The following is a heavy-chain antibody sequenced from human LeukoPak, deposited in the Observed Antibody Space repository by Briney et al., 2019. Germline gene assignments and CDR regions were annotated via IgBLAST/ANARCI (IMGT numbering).Heavy chain of an antibody. Sequence: PGGSLRLSCAASGFTFSSYAMSWVRQAPGKGLEWVSAISGSGGSTYYADSVKGRFTISRDNSKNTLYLQMNSLRAEDTAVYYCARSIGVVPAAIESHWFDPWGQGTLVIVSS. CDR2: ISGSGGST. CDR1: GFTFSSYA. J-gene: IGHJ5*02. D-gene: IGHD2-2*02. V-gene: IGHV3-23*01. CDR3: ARSIGVVPAAIESHWFDP.